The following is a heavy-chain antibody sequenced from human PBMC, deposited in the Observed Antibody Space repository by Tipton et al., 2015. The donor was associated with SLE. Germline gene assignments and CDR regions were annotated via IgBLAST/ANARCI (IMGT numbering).Heavy chain of an antibody. Sequence: TLSLTCAVYGGSFSGYYWSWIRQPPGKGLEWIGEINHSGSTNYNPSLKSRVTISVDTSKNQFSLKLSSVTAADTAVYYCAGQLVEEYYFDYWGQGTLVTVSS. CDR3: AGQLVEEYYFDY. J-gene: IGHJ4*02. CDR1: GGSFSGYY. CDR2: INHSGST. D-gene: IGHD6-6*01. V-gene: IGHV4-34*01.